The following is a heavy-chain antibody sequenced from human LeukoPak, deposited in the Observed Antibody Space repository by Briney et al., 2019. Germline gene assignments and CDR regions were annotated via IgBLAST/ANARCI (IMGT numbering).Heavy chain of an antibody. D-gene: IGHD6-13*01. CDR2: IYYSGNT. CDR1: GGSISSSSDY. Sequence: SETLSLTCTVSGGSISSSSDYWGWIRQAPGKGLEWIGSIYYSGNTYYNPSLKSRVTISVDTSKNQFSLKLNSVTAADTAVYYCARQIAAAVHNCSYPWGQGTLVIVSS. J-gene: IGHJ5*02. V-gene: IGHV4-39*01. CDR3: ARQIAAAVHNCSYP.